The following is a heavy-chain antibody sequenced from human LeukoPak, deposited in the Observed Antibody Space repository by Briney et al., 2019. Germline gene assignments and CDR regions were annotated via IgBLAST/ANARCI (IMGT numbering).Heavy chain of an antibody. J-gene: IGHJ6*03. CDR3: TTLEGGYMDV. CDR1: GFTFSNAW. V-gene: IGHV3-15*01. D-gene: IGHD1-1*01. CDR2: IKSKTDGGTT. Sequence: GGSLRLSCVDSGFTFSNAWMSWVLQAPGKGLEWVGRIKSKTDGGTTDYAAPVKGRFTISRDDSKNTLYLQMNSLKTEDTAVYYCTTLEGGYMDVWGKGTTVTVSS.